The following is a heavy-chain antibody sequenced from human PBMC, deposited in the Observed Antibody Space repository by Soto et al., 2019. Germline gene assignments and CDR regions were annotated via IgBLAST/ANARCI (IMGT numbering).Heavy chain of an antibody. CDR1: GYSISSGYY. V-gene: IGHV4-38-2*02. Sequence: SETLSLTCTVSGYSISSGYYWGWIRQPPGKGLEWIGSIYHSGSTYYNPSLKSRVTISVDTSKNQFSRKLSSVTAADTAVYYCARASRVFWFDPWGQGTLVTVSS. CDR3: ARASRVFWFDP. D-gene: IGHD2-2*01. CDR2: IYHSGST. J-gene: IGHJ5*02.